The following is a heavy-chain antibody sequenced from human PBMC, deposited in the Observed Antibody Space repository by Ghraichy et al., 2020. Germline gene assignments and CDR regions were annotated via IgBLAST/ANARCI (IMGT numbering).Heavy chain of an antibody. J-gene: IGHJ1*01. D-gene: IGHD6-19*01. CDR2: ISSSSSYT. CDR1: GFTFSDYY. CDR3: AGSSGWYGWDFQH. Sequence: GGSLRLSCAASGFTFSDYYMSWIRQAPGKGLEWVSYISSSSSYTNYADSVKGRFTISRDNAKNSLYLQMNSLRAEDTAVYYCAGSSGWYGWDFQHWGQGTLVTVSS. V-gene: IGHV3-11*06.